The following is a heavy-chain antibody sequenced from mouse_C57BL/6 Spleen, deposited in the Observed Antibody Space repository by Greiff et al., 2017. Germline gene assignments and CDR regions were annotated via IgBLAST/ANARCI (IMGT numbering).Heavy chain of an antibody. Sequence: VQGVESGPELVKPGASVKLSCKASGYTFTSYDINWVKQRPGQGLEWIGWIYPRDCSTKYNEKFKGKATLTVDTASSTAYMELHSLTSEDSAVYFCARDSNYEDWYFDVWGTGTTVTVSS. D-gene: IGHD2-5*01. V-gene: IGHV1-85*01. CDR1: GYTFTSYD. CDR2: IYPRDCST. J-gene: IGHJ1*03. CDR3: ARDSNYEDWYFDV.